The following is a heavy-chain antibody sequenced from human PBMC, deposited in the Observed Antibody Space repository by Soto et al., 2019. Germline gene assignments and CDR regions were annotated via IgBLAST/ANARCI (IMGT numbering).Heavy chain of an antibody. J-gene: IGHJ5*02. D-gene: IGHD3-10*01. CDR1: GCSISNYY. CDR3: AGGGASSKWLDP. CDR2: IYYSGST. V-gene: IGHV4-59*01. Sequence: SETLSLTCTVSGCSISNYYWSWIRQPPGKGLEWIGSIYYSGSTNYNPSLKSRVTISVDTSKNKFSLQLNSVTAADTAVYYCAGGGASSKWLDPWGQGTLVTVSS.